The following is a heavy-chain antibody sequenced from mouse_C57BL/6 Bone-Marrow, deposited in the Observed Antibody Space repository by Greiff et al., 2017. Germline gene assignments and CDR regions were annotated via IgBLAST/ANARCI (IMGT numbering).Heavy chain of an antibody. Sequence: SGAELARPGASVKLSCKASGYTFTSYGISWVKQRTGQGLEWIGEIYPRSGNTYYNEKFKGKATLTADKSSSTAYMELRSLTSEDSAVYFCARVKKYWYFDVWGTGTTVTVSS. V-gene: IGHV1-81*01. J-gene: IGHJ1*03. CDR2: IYPRSGNT. CDR3: ARVKKYWYFDV. CDR1: GYTFTSYG.